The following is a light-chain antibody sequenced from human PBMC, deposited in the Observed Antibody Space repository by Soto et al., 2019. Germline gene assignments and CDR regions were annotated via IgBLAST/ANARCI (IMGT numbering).Light chain of an antibody. CDR1: QSISSY. V-gene: IGKV1-39*01. CDR3: QQSYSTPNT. J-gene: IGKJ2*01. CDR2: AAS. Sequence: DIQMTHSPSSLSASVVDRVTITCRASQSISSYLNWYQQKPGKAHNLLIYAASSLQSGGPSRFSRSGSGTDFTLTISSLQPEDFATYYCQQSYSTPNTFGQGTKLEIK.